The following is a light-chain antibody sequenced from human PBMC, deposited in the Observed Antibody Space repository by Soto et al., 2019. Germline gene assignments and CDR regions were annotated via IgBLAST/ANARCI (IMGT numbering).Light chain of an antibody. CDR1: SSDVGSYNL. J-gene: IGLJ1*01. CDR2: EVS. CDR3: CSYAGSSTYV. Sequence: SALTQPASVSGSPGQSITISCTGTSSDVGSYNLVSWYQQHPGKAPKLMIYEVSKRPSGVSNRFSGSKSGNMASLTISGLQAEDEADYYCCSYAGSSTYVFGTGTKVTVL. V-gene: IGLV2-23*02.